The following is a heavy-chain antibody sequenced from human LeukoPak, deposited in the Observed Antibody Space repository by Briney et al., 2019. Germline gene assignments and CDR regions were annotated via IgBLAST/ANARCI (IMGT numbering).Heavy chain of an antibody. V-gene: IGHV3-7*03. CDR1: GFTFSSYS. CDR2: IKQDGSEK. D-gene: IGHD3-10*01. Sequence: PGGSLRLSCAASGFTFSSYSMNWVRQAPGKGLEWVANIKQDGSEKYYVDSVKGRFTISRDNAKNSLYLQMNSLRAEDTAVYYCARYALWFGPHNWFDPWGQGTLVTVSS. CDR3: ARYALWFGPHNWFDP. J-gene: IGHJ5*02.